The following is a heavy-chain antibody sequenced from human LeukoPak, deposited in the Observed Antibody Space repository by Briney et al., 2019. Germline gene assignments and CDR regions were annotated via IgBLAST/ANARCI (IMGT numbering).Heavy chain of an antibody. CDR1: GDSISRTNFS. CDR3: ARLPRYDFWS. V-gene: IGHV4-39*01. J-gene: IGHJ4*02. D-gene: IGHD3-3*01. CDR2: IYYSGTT. Sequence: SETLSLTCTVSGDSISRTNFSWGWIRQPPGKGLEWIGSIYYSGTTNYNPSLKSRVTISVDTSKKQFSLKLRSVTAADTAVYYCARLPRYDFWSWGQGTLVTVSS.